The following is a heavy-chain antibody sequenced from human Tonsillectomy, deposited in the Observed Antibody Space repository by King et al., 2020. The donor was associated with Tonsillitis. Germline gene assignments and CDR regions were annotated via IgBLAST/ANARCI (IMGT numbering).Heavy chain of an antibody. CDR3: AASTLGGGFTMVLAVSILDV. CDR2: ISYDGSIK. CDR1: GFTFSSYA. Sequence: VQLVESGGGVVQPGRSLRLSCAASGFTFSSYAMHWVRQAPGKGLEWVAVISYDGSIKFYADSLKGRLTISRDNSKNTLYLQTNSLRVEDTAVYYCAASTLGGGFTMVLAVSILDVWGKGPTVTVSS. V-gene: IGHV3-30*01. D-gene: IGHD3-10*01. J-gene: IGHJ6*04.